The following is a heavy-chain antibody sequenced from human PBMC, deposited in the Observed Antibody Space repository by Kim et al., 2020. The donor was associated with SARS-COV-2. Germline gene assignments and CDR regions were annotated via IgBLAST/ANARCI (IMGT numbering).Heavy chain of an antibody. Sequence: SETLSLTCTVSGGSISSSSYYWGWIRQPPGKGLEWIGSIYYSGSTYYNPSLKSRVPISVDTSKNQFSLKLSSVTAADTAVYYCARQVRHYYDSSGYYYLKYYFDYWGQGTLVTVSS. J-gene: IGHJ4*02. CDR1: GGSISSSSYY. CDR3: ARQVRHYYDSSGYYYLKYYFDY. CDR2: IYYSGST. D-gene: IGHD3-22*01. V-gene: IGHV4-39*01.